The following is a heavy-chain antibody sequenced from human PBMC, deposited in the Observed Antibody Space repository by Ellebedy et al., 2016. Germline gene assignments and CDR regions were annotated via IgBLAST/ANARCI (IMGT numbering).Heavy chain of an antibody. CDR3: ARYIHPSAFHE. CDR1: GYTFTNFE. CDR2: MNPNGDT. J-gene: IGHJ4*02. Sequence: ASVKVSXXASGYTFTNFEINWVRQAPGQGLEWVGWMNPNGDTGSAQKFVGRVTMSRDISISTAYMELRSLISEDTAVYYCARYIHPSAFHEWGQGTLVTVSS. V-gene: IGHV1-8*01.